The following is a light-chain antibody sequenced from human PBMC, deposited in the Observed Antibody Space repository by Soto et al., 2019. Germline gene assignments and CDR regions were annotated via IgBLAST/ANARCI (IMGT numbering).Light chain of an antibody. J-gene: IGLJ2*01. Sequence: QSVLTQPRSVSGSPGQSVTISCTGTSSDVGTYNYVSWYQHHPAKAPKLIIDAVTKRDSGVPDRFSGSKSGNTASLTISGLQPDDEADYYCSSYACTYTWIFGGGTKLTVL. CDR3: SSYACTYTWI. CDR2: AVT. V-gene: IGLV2-11*01. CDR1: SSDVGTYNY.